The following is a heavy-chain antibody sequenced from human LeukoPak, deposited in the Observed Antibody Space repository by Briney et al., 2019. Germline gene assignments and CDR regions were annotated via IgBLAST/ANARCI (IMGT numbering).Heavy chain of an antibody. D-gene: IGHD3-10*01. Sequence: MPSETLSLTCTVSGGSINTPNYYWGWIRQTPGKGLEWIGYIYYSGSTNYNPSLKSRVTISVDTSKNQFSLKLSSVTAADTAVYYCTRGFPNYYGSENLPPSDYWGQGTLVTVSS. J-gene: IGHJ4*02. CDR1: GGSINTPNYY. CDR2: IYYSGST. V-gene: IGHV4-61*01. CDR3: TRGFPNYYGSENLPPSDY.